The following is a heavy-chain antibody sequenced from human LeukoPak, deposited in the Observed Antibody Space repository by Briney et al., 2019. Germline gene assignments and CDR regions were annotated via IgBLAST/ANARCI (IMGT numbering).Heavy chain of an antibody. CDR1: GGSFSGYY. CDR3: ARGGYDFWSGSVASQTYGMDV. Sequence: PSETLSLTCAVYGGSFSGYYWSWIRQPPGKGLEWIGEINHSGSTNYNPSLKSRVTISVDTSKNQFSLKLSSVTAADTAVYYCARGGYDFWSGSVASQTYGMDVWGQGTTVTVPS. V-gene: IGHV4-34*01. CDR2: INHSGST. J-gene: IGHJ6*02. D-gene: IGHD3-3*01.